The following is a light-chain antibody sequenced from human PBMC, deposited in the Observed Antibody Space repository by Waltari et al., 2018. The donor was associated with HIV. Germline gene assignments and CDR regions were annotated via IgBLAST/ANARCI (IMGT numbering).Light chain of an antibody. CDR3: AVWNDSLSGYV. J-gene: IGLJ1*01. Sequence: QSVLTQPPSASGTPGQRVTISCSGSSSNIGRNYVYWYQQLPGSAPKLLIYRNNQRPAGVPDRFSGSKSGTSASLAISGLLSEDEADYYCAVWNDSLSGYVFGTGTKVTV. V-gene: IGLV1-47*01. CDR2: RNN. CDR1: SSNIGRNY.